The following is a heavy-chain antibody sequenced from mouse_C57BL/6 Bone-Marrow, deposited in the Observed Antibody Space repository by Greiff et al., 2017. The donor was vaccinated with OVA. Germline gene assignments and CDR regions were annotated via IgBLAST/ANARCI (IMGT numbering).Heavy chain of an antibody. D-gene: IGHD2-3*01. J-gene: IGHJ1*03. Sequence: QVHVKQSGPGLVQPSQSLSITCTVSGFSLTSYGVHWVRQSPGKGLEWLGVIWRGGSTDYNAAFMSRLSITKDNSKSQVFFKMNSLQADDTAIYYCAKNSGDGFWYFDVWGTGTTVTVSS. V-gene: IGHV2-5*01. CDR1: GFSLTSYG. CDR2: IWRGGST. CDR3: AKNSGDGFWYFDV.